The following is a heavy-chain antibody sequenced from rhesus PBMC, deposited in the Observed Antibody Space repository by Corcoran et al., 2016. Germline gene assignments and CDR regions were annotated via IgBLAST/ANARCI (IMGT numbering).Heavy chain of an antibody. CDR1: GGAILRYY. Sequence: QVQLQESGPGLVSPSESLSLTCAVSGGAILRYYWSWIRQSPGTVLDWIGFFNGGTGSTNYNPSLKNRVTMSADTSKNQVSLKLTSVTAADPAVYYGARYYCSRGVCYSLDVWGRGLLVIVSP. D-gene: IGHD2-39*01. CDR3: ARYYCSRGVCYSLDV. J-gene: IGHJ5-2*02. CDR2: FNGGTGST. V-gene: IGHV4-165*01.